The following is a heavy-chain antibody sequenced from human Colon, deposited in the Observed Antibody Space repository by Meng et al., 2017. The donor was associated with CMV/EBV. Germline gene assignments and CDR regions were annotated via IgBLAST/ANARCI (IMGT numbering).Heavy chain of an antibody. CDR3: ASNIAAAGPVPFDP. J-gene: IGHJ5*02. V-gene: IGHV4-39*01. Sequence: VSGGSISSSSYYWGWIRQPPGKGLEWIGSIYYSGSTYYNPSLKSRVTISVDTSKNQFSLKLSSVTAADTAVYYCASNIAAAGPVPFDPWGQGTLVTVSS. CDR1: GGSISSSSYY. CDR2: IYYSGST. D-gene: IGHD6-13*01.